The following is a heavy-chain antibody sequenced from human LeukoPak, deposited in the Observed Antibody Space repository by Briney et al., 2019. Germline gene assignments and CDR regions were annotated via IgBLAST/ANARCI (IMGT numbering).Heavy chain of an antibody. D-gene: IGHD1-26*01. Sequence: SGGSLRLSCAASGFTFSDYAMHWVRQAPGKGLEWVAVLSYGGTNKYYADSVKGRFTISRDNSKNTMFLQMNSLRAEDTAVYHCARALPSPLYSGSYADAFDIWGQGTMVTVSS. CDR2: LSYGGTNK. J-gene: IGHJ3*02. CDR3: ARALPSPLYSGSYADAFDI. V-gene: IGHV3-30-3*01. CDR1: GFTFSDYA.